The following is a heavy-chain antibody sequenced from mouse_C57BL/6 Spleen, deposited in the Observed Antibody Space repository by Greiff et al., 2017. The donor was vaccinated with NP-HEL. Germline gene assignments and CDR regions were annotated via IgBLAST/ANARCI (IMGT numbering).Heavy chain of an antibody. J-gene: IGHJ4*01. CDR3: TRWYYDYDAMDY. Sequence: QVQLQQSGAELVRPGASVTLSCKASGYTFTDYEMHWVKQTPVHGLEWIGAIDPETGGTAYNQKFKGKAILTADKSSSTAYMELRSLTSEDSAVYYCTRWYYDYDAMDYWGQGTSVTVSS. V-gene: IGHV1-15*01. CDR1: GYTFTDYE. D-gene: IGHD1-1*02. CDR2: IDPETGGT.